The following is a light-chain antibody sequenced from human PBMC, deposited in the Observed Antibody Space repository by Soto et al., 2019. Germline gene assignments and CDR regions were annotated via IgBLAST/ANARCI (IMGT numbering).Light chain of an antibody. CDR1: QRVGSN. Sequence: LTLLPFTLSESTGERATLSCTASQRVGSNLAWYQQKPGRAPRLLIYGAGTRATGIPDTFSGSGSETAFTLTISSLQSDDFAVYYCQQRSNLPPITFGQVGRLEIK. CDR3: QQRSNLPPIT. J-gene: IGKJ5*01. V-gene: IGKV3-15*01. CDR2: GAG.